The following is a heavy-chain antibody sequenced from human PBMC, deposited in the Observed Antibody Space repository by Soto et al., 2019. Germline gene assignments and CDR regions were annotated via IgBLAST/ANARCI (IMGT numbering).Heavy chain of an antibody. CDR1: XFTVSGNY. CDR3: ARDIVVVPAAGRTYYYYGMDV. CDR2: IYSGGST. J-gene: IGHJ6*02. D-gene: IGHD2-2*01. Sequence: EVQLVESGGGLIQPGGALRLXXXXXXFTVSGNYMNWVRXXPGKGLEWVSVIYSGGSTYYADSVKGRFTISRDKSKNTLYLQMNGLRVEDTAVYYCARDIVVVPAAGRTYYYYGMDVWGQGTTVTVSS. V-gene: IGHV3-53*01.